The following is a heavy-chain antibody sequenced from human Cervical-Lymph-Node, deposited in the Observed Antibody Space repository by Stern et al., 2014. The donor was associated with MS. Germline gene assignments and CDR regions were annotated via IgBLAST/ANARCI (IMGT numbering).Heavy chain of an antibody. J-gene: IGHJ4*02. D-gene: IGHD1-26*01. CDR1: GVTFSSYG. CDR2: ISNDGRAK. Sequence: QLVQSGGGVVQPGRSLRLSCLVSGVTFSSYGMHWVRQAPGKGLEWVAVISNDGRAKYYADSVKGRFTISRDNSKNTLYLQMNSLRAEDTAIYYCAKPEVGPIDFLIDHWGQGTLVTVSS. CDR3: AKPEVGPIDFLIDH. V-gene: IGHV3-30*18.